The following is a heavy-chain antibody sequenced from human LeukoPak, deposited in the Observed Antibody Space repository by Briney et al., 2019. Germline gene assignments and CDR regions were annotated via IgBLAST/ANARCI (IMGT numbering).Heavy chain of an antibody. Sequence: PGGSLRLSCAASRFTFSSQAMGWVRQAPGKGLEWVSVISETSSNTYYVDSVKGRFTISRDNSKNTLYLQMGSLRAEDMAVYYCARASVYDSSGYYYVSRAYFDYWGQGTLVTVSS. V-gene: IGHV3-23*01. CDR2: ISETSSNT. D-gene: IGHD3-22*01. CDR3: ARASVYDSSGYYYVSRAYFDY. J-gene: IGHJ4*02. CDR1: RFTFSSQA.